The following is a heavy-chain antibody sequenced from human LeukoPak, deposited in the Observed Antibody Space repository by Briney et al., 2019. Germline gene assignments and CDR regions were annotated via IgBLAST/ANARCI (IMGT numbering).Heavy chain of an antibody. V-gene: IGHV2-5*01. CDR2: IYWNDHK. Sequence: SGPTLVKPTQTLTLTCTFSGFSLTTSGVGVGWIRQPPGKALEWLALIYWNDHKPYSPALRSRLTVTKDTSKNQVVLTMTNMDPVDTATYYCAHAWYYYDSSASRAFDIWGQGTMVTVSS. J-gene: IGHJ3*02. CDR3: AHAWYYYDSSASRAFDI. CDR1: GFSLTTSGVG. D-gene: IGHD3-22*01.